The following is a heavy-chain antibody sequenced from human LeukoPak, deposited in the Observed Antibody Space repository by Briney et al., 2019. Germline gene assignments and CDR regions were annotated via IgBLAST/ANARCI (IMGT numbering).Heavy chain of an antibody. J-gene: IGHJ4*02. Sequence: PGGSLRLSCAASGFTFHIYAMNWVRQPPGKGLEWIGYIYDSGNTNYNPSLESRVSISVDTSKNQFSLKLNSVTAADTAVYYCARGSRETYSYGYYFDYWGQGTLVTVSS. CDR1: GFTFHIYA. D-gene: IGHD5-18*01. CDR3: ARGSRETYSYGYYFDY. V-gene: IGHV4-59*01. CDR2: IYDSGNT.